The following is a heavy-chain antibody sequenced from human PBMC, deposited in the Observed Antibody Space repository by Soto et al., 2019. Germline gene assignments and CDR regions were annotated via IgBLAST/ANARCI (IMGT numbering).Heavy chain of an antibody. J-gene: IGHJ4*02. CDR2: ISAYNGNT. CDR3: ARVGAYYYDSSGYPFDY. D-gene: IGHD3-22*01. Sequence: ASVKVSCKASGYTFTSYGISWVRQAPGQGLEWMGWISAYNGNTNYAQKLQGRVTMTTDTSTSTAYKELRSLRSDDTAVYYCARVGAYYYDSSGYPFDYWGQGTLVTVSS. CDR1: GYTFTSYG. V-gene: IGHV1-18*01.